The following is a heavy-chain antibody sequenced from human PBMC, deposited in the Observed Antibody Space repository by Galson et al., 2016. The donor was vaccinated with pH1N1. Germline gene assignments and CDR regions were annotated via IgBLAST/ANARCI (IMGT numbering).Heavy chain of an antibody. D-gene: IGHD4/OR15-4a*01. CDR2: ISLSSSII. CDR1: GFTFSSYS. CDR3: AREGLWPGVDAFDI. V-gene: IGHV3-48*04. Sequence: SLRLSCAASGFTFSSYSMNWVRQAPGKGLEWVSYISLSSSIIHYADSVKGRFIISRDSAKNSLYLQMNSLRAEDTAFYYCAREGLWPGVDAFDIWGQGTMVTVSS. J-gene: IGHJ3*02.